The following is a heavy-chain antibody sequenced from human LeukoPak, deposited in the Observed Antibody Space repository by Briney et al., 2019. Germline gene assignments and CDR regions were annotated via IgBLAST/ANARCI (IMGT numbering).Heavy chain of an antibody. CDR3: ARGPPMYAYGGNDYHYVYFEY. D-gene: IGHD3-22*01. Sequence: PGGSLRLSCAASGFTFSSYAMHWVRQAPGKGLEWVALISYDGSNKYYEGSVKDRFTISRDNSKNTLYLQMNSLRAEDTAVYYCARGPPMYAYGGNDYHYVYFEYWGQGTLVTVSS. J-gene: IGHJ4*02. CDR2: ISYDGSNK. CDR1: GFTFSSYA. V-gene: IGHV3-30*04.